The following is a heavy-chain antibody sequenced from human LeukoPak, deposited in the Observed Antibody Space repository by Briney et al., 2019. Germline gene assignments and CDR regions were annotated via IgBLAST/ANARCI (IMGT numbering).Heavy chain of an antibody. Sequence: SETLSLTCTVSGGSISSYYWTWIRQPPGKGLGLEWIGYIYYSGGTNYNPSLKSRVTISIDTSKNQVSLKLSSVTAADTAVYYCARLWDSSSSLDYWGQGTPVTVSS. V-gene: IGHV4-59*08. CDR2: IYYSGGT. J-gene: IGHJ4*02. D-gene: IGHD6-6*01. CDR1: GGSISSYY. CDR3: ARLWDSSSSLDY.